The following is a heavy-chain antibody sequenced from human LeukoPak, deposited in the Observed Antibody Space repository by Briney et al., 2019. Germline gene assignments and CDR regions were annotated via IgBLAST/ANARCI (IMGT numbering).Heavy chain of an antibody. J-gene: IGHJ4*02. V-gene: IGHV4-34*01. D-gene: IGHD6-19*01. Sequence: PSETLSLTCAVYGGSFSGYYWSWIRQPPGKGLEWIGEINHSGSTNYDPSLKSRFSISVDTSKNQFSLKLSSVTAADTAVYYCARGREGWAGPRNYFDYWGQGTLVTVSS. CDR2: INHSGST. CDR3: ARGREGWAGPRNYFDY. CDR1: GGSFSGYY.